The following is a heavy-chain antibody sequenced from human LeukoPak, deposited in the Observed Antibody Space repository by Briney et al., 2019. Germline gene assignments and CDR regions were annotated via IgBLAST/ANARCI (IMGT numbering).Heavy chain of an antibody. Sequence: GGSLRLSGAVSGFPFSNYGMSWVRQAPGKGLEWVSSISASGGSTYYADSVKGRLTISRDNSKNTLYLQMNSLRAEDTAVYYCARTRGRGYYDYWGQGTLVTVSS. D-gene: IGHD3-22*01. CDR1: GFPFSNYG. J-gene: IGHJ4*02. CDR3: ARTRGRGYYDY. CDR2: ISASGGST. V-gene: IGHV3-23*01.